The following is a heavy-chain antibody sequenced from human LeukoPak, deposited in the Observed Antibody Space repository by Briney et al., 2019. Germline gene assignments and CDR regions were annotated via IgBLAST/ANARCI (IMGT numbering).Heavy chain of an antibody. CDR1: GFTFSSYA. J-gene: IGHJ5*02. CDR3: AKDPDSSGYFENWFDP. CDR2: ISGSGGST. Sequence: GGSLRLSCAASGFTFSSYAMSWVRQAPGKGLEWVSAISGSGGSTYYADSVKGRFTISRDKSKNTLYLQMNSLRAEDTAVYYCAKDPDSSGYFENWFDPWGQGTLVTVSS. D-gene: IGHD3-22*01. V-gene: IGHV3-23*01.